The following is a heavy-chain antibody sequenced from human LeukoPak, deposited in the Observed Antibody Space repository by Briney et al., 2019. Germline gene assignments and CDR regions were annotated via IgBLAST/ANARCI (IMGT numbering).Heavy chain of an antibody. D-gene: IGHD1-14*01. V-gene: IGHV3-21*01. CDR3: ATETIGRHYDY. CDR2: IGPTGTDR. Sequence: MPGRSLRLSCAASGFTFSSCGFNWVRQAPGKGLEWVSSIGPTGTDRYYADSVRGRFTISRHNAKNSMYLQMDSLRDEDTAVYYCATETIGRHYDYWGQGTLLTVSS. CDR1: GFTFSSCG. J-gene: IGHJ4*02.